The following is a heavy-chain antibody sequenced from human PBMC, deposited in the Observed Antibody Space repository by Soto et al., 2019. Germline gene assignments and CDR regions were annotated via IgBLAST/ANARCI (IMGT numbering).Heavy chain of an antibody. D-gene: IGHD2-15*01. V-gene: IGHV3-23*01. CDR3: ANRGYSGYDQYCSGGSCSLEY. Sequence: GSLRLSCAASGFTFSSYALSWVRQAPGKGLEWVSAISGSGGSTYYADSVKGRFTISRDNSKNTLYLQMNSLRAEDTAVYYCANRGYSGYDQYCSGGSCSLEYWGQGT. J-gene: IGHJ4*02. CDR1: GFTFSSYA. CDR2: ISGSGGST.